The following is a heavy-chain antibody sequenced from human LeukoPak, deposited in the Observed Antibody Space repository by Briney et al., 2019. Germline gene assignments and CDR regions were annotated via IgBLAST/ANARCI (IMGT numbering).Heavy chain of an antibody. V-gene: IGHV3-21*01. D-gene: IGHD3-22*01. CDR1: GFTFSSYS. CDR3: ARGPTMKMDV. CDR2: INSRSSYV. Sequence: PGGSLRLSGAASGFTFSSYSMNWVRQAPGKGLEWVSSINSRSSYVYYADSVKGRFTISRDNAKNSLYLQMNSLRAEDTAVYYCARGPTMKMDVWGKGTTVTVSS. J-gene: IGHJ6*04.